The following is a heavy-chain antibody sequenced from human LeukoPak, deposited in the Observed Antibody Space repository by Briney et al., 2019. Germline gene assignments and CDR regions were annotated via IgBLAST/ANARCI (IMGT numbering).Heavy chain of an antibody. Sequence: SETLSLTCTVSVGSIRSYYWSRIRQPPGKGLEWIGYIYYSGSTNYNPSLKSRVSISVDTSKNQFSLKLSSVTAADTAVYYCARTGSTVTMLYPFDHWGQRTLVTVSS. CDR1: VGSIRSYY. D-gene: IGHD4-17*01. V-gene: IGHV4-59*01. CDR3: ARTGSTVTMLYPFDH. CDR2: IYYSGST. J-gene: IGHJ4*02.